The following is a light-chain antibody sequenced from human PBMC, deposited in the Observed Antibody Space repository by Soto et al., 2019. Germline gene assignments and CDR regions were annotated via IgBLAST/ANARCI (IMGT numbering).Light chain of an antibody. J-gene: IGKJ1*01. V-gene: IGKV1-5*03. CDR2: KAS. CDR3: QQYGANSPWT. Sequence: DIQVTQSPSTLSASVGDRVTISCWASQNINDLLAWYQQKSGKAPKVLIYKASSLESGSPSRFIGSGSGTEFTLTISSLQTEDFATYYCQQYGANSPWTFGQGTKVEIK. CDR1: QNINDL.